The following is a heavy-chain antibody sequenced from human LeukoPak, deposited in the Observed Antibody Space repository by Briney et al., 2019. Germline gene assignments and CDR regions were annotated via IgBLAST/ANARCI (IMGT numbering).Heavy chain of an antibody. Sequence: GGSLRLSCAASGFTFSSYGMHWVRQAPGKGLEWVAVISYDGSNKYYADSVKGRFTISRDNSKNTLYLQMNSLRAEDTAVYYCAKDSAIGYEGSLDPWGQGTLVTVSS. CDR3: AKDSAIGYEGSLDP. CDR2: ISYDGSNK. CDR1: GFTFSSYG. D-gene: IGHD5-12*01. V-gene: IGHV3-30*18. J-gene: IGHJ5*02.